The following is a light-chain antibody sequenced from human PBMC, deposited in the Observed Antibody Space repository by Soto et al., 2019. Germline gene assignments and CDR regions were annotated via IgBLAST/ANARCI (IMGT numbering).Light chain of an antibody. Sequence: DIVMTQTPFSSPVTLGQPASISCRSSQSLVHSDGNTYLSWLQQRPGQPPRLLIFKTFNRFSGVPDRFSGSGTGTDFTLKISRVEAEDVGVYYCMQAIQFPWTFGQGTKVDIK. CDR2: KTF. CDR3: MQAIQFPWT. V-gene: IGKV2-24*01. CDR1: QSLVHSDGNTY. J-gene: IGKJ1*01.